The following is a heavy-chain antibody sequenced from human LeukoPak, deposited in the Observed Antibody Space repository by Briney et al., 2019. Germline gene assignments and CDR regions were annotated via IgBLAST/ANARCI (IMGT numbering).Heavy chain of an antibody. V-gene: IGHV3-21*01. CDR1: GFTFITYN. CDR3: AREHSGYDFPGRDYYYMDV. J-gene: IGHJ6*03. CDR2: ISSTSSSYR. D-gene: IGHD5-12*01. Sequence: PGGSLRLSCAASGFTFITYNMNWVRQAPGKGLEWVSSISSTSSSYRYYADSVKSRFTISRDNAKNSLYLQMNSLRAEDTAVYYCAREHSGYDFPGRDYYYMDVWGKGTTVTVSS.